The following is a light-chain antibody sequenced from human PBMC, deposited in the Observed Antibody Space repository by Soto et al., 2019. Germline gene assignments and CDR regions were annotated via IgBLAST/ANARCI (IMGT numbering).Light chain of an antibody. CDR2: EGS. J-gene: IGLJ3*02. Sequence: QSALTQPASVSGSPGQTITSSCTGTSSDVGSYNLVSWYQQHPGKAPKLMIYEGSKRPSGVSNRFSGSKSGNTASLTISGLQAEDEADYYCCSCAGSRVFGGETKLTVL. V-gene: IGLV2-23*01. CDR1: SSDVGSYNL. CDR3: CSCAGSRV.